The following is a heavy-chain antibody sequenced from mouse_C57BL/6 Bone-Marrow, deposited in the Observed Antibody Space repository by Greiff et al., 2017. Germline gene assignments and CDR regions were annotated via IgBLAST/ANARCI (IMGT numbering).Heavy chain of an antibody. Sequence: EVKLVESGGDLVKPGGSLKLSCAASGFTFSSYGMSWVRQTPDKRLEWVATISSGGSYTYYPDSVKGRFTISRDNAKNTRYLQMSSLKSEDTAMYYGARRGHYDGSRNWYFDVWGTGTTVTVSS. CDR2: ISSGGSYT. CDR1: GFTFSSYG. V-gene: IGHV5-6*02. CDR3: ARRGHYDGSRNWYFDV. J-gene: IGHJ1*03. D-gene: IGHD1-1*01.